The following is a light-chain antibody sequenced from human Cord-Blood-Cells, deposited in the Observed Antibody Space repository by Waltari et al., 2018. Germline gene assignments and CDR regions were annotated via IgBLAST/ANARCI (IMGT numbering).Light chain of an antibody. Sequence: QSALTQPASVSGSPGQSITISCTGTSSDVGRYNLVSWYQQHPGNAPKPMIYEGSKRPSGVSNRFSGSKSGNTASPTISGLQAEDEADYYCCSYAGSSTYYVFGTGTKVTVL. J-gene: IGLJ1*01. V-gene: IGLV2-23*01. CDR3: CSYAGSSTYYV. CDR1: SSDVGRYNL. CDR2: EGS.